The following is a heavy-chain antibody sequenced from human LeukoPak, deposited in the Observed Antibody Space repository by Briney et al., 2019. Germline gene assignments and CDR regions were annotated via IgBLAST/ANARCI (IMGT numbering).Heavy chain of an antibody. Sequence: SVTLSLTRTDSGGSRSSRNYYWGWMRQPPGTGLEWIGCIYFTGSTYYNPSLKSRVSISVDTSKNQFSLKLSSVTAADSAVYYCARQLYYYDSSGYFDYWGQGTLVTVSS. CDR2: IYFTGST. CDR1: GGSRSSRNYY. CDR3: ARQLYYYDSSGYFDY. J-gene: IGHJ4*02. D-gene: IGHD3-22*01. V-gene: IGHV4-39*01.